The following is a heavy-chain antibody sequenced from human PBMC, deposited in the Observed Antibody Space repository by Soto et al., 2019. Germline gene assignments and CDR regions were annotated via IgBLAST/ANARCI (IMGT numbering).Heavy chain of an antibody. D-gene: IGHD5-18*01. CDR3: AGYVDTAMVNRAVDY. V-gene: IGHV4-39*01. CDR1: GGSISSSSYY. J-gene: IGHJ4*02. Sequence: PSETLSLTCTVSGGSISSSSYYWGWIRQPPGKGLEWIGSIYYSGSTYYNPSLKSRVTISVDTSKNQFSLKLSSVTAADTAVYYCAGYVDTAMVNRAVDYWGQGTLVTVSS. CDR2: IYYSGST.